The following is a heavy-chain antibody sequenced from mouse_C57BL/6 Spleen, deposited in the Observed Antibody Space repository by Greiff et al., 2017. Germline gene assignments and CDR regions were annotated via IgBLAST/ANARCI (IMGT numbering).Heavy chain of an antibody. J-gene: IGHJ4*01. D-gene: IGHD1-1*01. CDR3: ASNYGRRGGSRDD. CDR2: IFPGSGST. Sequence: QVQLQQSGAELMKPGASVKISCKAPGYTFTGYWIAWVKQRPGHGLEWIGSIFPGSGSTNYNEKFKVKSTFTTDTSSNTTYMQLSSLTTEDAAIYYCASNYGRRGGSRDDWGQGTSVTVSS. CDR1: GYTFTGYW. V-gene: IGHV1-9*01.